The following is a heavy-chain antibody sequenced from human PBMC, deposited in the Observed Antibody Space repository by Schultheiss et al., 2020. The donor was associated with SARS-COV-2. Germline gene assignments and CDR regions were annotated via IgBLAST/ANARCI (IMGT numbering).Heavy chain of an antibody. V-gene: IGHV4-39*07. J-gene: IGHJ5*02. Sequence: SETLSLTCTVSGGSISSSSYYWSWIRQPPGKGLEWIGEINHSGSTNYNPSLKSRVTMSVDTSKNQFSLKLSAVTAADTAVYYCARVVAVAGTPNWFDPWGQGTLVTVAS. CDR1: GGSISSSSYY. CDR3: ARVVAVAGTPNWFDP. CDR2: INHSGST. D-gene: IGHD6-19*01.